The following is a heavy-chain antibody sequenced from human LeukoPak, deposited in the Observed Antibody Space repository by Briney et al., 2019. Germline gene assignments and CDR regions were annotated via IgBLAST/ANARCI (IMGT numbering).Heavy chain of an antibody. CDR1: EFTFSSYA. V-gene: IGHV3-23*01. CDR3: AKAGYCSGGSCKGSFDY. Sequence: PGGSLRLSCAASEFTFSSYAMAWVRQAPGKGLEWVSGITGSGGTTYYADSVKGRFTISRDNSKNTLDLQMNSLRAEDTAVYYCAKAGYCSGGSCKGSFDYWGQGTLVTVSS. D-gene: IGHD2-15*01. J-gene: IGHJ4*02. CDR2: ITGSGGTT.